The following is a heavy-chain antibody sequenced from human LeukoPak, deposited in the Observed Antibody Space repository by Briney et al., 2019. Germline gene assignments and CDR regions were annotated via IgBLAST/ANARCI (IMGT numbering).Heavy chain of an antibody. CDR3: AREIASSSWYDYFDY. D-gene: IGHD6-13*01. Sequence: GGSLGLSCAASGFTFSSYWMHWVRQAPGKGLVWVSRINSDGSSTSYADSVKGRFTISRDNAKNTLYLQMNSLRAEDTAVYYCAREIASSSWYDYFDYWGQGTLVTVSS. J-gene: IGHJ4*02. V-gene: IGHV3-74*01. CDR1: GFTFSSYW. CDR2: INSDGSST.